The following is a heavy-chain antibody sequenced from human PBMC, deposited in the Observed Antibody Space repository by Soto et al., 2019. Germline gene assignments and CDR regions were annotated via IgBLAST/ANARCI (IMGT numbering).Heavy chain of an antibody. V-gene: IGHV4-30-4*08. J-gene: IGHJ5*01. CDR1: GASVTNSNYY. CDR3: ARGRTAIATRWFDS. D-gene: IGHD1-1*01. Sequence: SETLSLTCSVSGASVTNSNYYWTWIRQHPGKGLEWIGFTYYSGSTNYNPSLKSRVTISVDTSKNQFSLEVRSVTAADTAVYFCARGRTAIATRWFDSWGQGTLVTVSS. CDR2: TYYSGST.